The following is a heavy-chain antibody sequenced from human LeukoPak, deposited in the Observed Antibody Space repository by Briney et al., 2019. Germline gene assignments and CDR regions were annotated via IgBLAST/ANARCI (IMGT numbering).Heavy chain of an antibody. D-gene: IGHD3-3*01. CDR1: GGSISSGDYY. J-gene: IGHJ6*03. V-gene: IGHV4-30-4*08. Sequence: PSETLSLTCTVSGGSISSGDYYWSWIRQPPGKGLEWIGYIYYSGSTYYNPSLKSRVTISVDTSKNQLSLKLSSVTAADTAVYYCARVSYDFWSGPTSAHYYYYMDVWGKGTTVTVSS. CDR2: IYYSGST. CDR3: ARVSYDFWSGPTSAHYYYYMDV.